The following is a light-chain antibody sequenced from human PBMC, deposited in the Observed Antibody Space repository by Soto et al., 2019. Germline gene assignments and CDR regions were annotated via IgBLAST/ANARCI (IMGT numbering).Light chain of an antibody. CDR1: QSISSW. Sequence: DIQMTQSPSTLSASVGVRVTITCRASQSISSWLAWYQQQPGKAPKLLIYVASSLESGVPSRFSGSGSDTEFTLTINNLQPDDFATYHCQQYNRYSLTFGGGTKVEIK. V-gene: IGKV1-5*01. CDR2: VAS. J-gene: IGKJ4*01. CDR3: QQYNRYSLT.